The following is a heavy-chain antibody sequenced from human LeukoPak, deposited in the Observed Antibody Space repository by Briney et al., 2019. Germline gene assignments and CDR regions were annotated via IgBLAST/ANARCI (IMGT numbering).Heavy chain of an antibody. CDR1: GYTFTSYG. V-gene: IGHV1-2*02. D-gene: IGHD3-16*02. Sequence: ASVKVSCKASGYTFTSYGISWVRQAPGQGLEWMGWINPNSGGTNYAQKFQGRVTMTRDTSISTAYMELSRLRSDDTAVYYCARTSVWGSYRLDYWGQGTLVTVSS. J-gene: IGHJ4*02. CDR3: ARTSVWGSYRLDY. CDR2: INPNSGGT.